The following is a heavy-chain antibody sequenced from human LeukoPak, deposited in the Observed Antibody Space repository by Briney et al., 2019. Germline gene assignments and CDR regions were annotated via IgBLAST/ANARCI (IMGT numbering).Heavy chain of an antibody. CDR1: GGSISSSSYY. J-gene: IGHJ4*02. D-gene: IGHD3-16*01. Sequence: PSETLSLTCTVSGGSISSSSYYWGWIRQPPGKGLERIGNIYYSGSTYYNPSLKSRVTISVDTSKNQFSLKLSSVTAADTAVYYCARHSFWGVMSHFDYWGQGTLVTVSS. V-gene: IGHV4-39*01. CDR2: IYYSGST. CDR3: ARHSFWGVMSHFDY.